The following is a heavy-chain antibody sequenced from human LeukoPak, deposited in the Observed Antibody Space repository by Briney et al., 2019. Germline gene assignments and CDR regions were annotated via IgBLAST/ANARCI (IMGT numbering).Heavy chain of an antibody. CDR3: AKDRYDSGWRLNDY. Sequence: HPGASLRLSCEASGFPFNTYAMNWVRQPPGKGLEWVSGISSGGDGTYYADSVKGRFTISRDNSKNTLSLQMNSLRVEDTAIYYCAKDRYDSGWRLNDYWGQGTLITVSS. D-gene: IGHD6-19*01. CDR1: GFPFNTYA. CDR2: ISSGGDGT. J-gene: IGHJ4*02. V-gene: IGHV3-23*01.